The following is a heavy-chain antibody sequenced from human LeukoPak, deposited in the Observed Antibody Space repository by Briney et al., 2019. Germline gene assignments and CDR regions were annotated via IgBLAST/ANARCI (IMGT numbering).Heavy chain of an antibody. Sequence: SETLSLTCSVSGDSIRSFFWSWIRQPPGKGLEWIGYIYYTGSTNYNPSLKSRVAISVDTSKNQFSLNLTSVTAADTAVYYCARGCSGGSCQNWFDPWGQGTLVTVSS. CDR2: IYYTGST. D-gene: IGHD2-15*01. CDR3: ARGCSGGSCQNWFDP. J-gene: IGHJ5*02. CDR1: GDSIRSFF. V-gene: IGHV4-59*01.